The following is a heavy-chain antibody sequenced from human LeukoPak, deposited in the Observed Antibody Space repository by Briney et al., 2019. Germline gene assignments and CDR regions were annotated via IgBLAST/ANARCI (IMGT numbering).Heavy chain of an antibody. Sequence: SETLSLTCTVSGYSITNGYYWGWIRQPPGKGLEWIGSIYHDGRIAYNPSLKSRVTISRDTSNDQFSLKLSSGTAADTAMYYCARDTSPGITGTYWGQGTLVTVSS. V-gene: IGHV4-38-2*02. D-gene: IGHD1-20*01. CDR1: GYSITNGYY. CDR2: IYHDGRI. CDR3: ARDTSPGITGTY. J-gene: IGHJ4*02.